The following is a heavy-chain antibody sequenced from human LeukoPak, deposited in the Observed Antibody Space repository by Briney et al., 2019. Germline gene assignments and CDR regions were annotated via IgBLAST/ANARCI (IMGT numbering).Heavy chain of an antibody. Sequence: PSETLSLTCTVSGGSISSYYWSWIRQPPGKGLEWIGYIYYSGSTNYNPSLKSRVTISVDTSKNQFSLKLSSVTAADTAVYYCARGVGSYGFDYWGQGTLVTVSS. CDR3: ARGVGSYGFDY. CDR2: IYYSGST. CDR1: GGSISSYY. D-gene: IGHD5-18*01. V-gene: IGHV4-59*01. J-gene: IGHJ4*02.